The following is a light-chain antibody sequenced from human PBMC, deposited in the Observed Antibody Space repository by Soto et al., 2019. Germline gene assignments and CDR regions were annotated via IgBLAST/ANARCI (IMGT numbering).Light chain of an antibody. Sequence: IVLTQSPATLSLSPGDGATLSCRASQSVTGTNLAWYQQRAGQAPRLLIYDAVRRATGIPDRFSGSGSGTDFTLTISRLEPEDFAVYYCHQYGSSLGTFGQGTKVEI. CDR2: DAV. CDR1: QSVTGTN. CDR3: HQYGSSLGT. J-gene: IGKJ2*01. V-gene: IGKV3-20*01.